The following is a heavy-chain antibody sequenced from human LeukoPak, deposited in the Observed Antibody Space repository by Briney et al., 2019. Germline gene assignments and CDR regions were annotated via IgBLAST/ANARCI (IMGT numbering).Heavy chain of an antibody. Sequence: ASVKVSCKASGYTFTSYGISWVRQAPGQGLEWMGWISAYNGNTNYAQKLQGRVTMTTDTSTSTAYMELRSLRSDDTAVYYCARLHYGGNYGNYYYYMDVWGKGTTVTISS. CDR1: GYTFTSYG. J-gene: IGHJ6*03. CDR3: ARLHYGGNYGNYYYYMDV. V-gene: IGHV1-18*01. D-gene: IGHD4-23*01. CDR2: ISAYNGNT.